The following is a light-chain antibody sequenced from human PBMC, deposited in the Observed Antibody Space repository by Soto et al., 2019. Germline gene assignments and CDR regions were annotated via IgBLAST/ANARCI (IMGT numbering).Light chain of an antibody. V-gene: IGKV3-11*01. J-gene: IGKJ1*01. CDR3: QQRRNWPPT. Sequence: EIVLTQSPGTLSLSPGERATLSCRASQSVSNNYLAWYQQKPGQAPRLLMYEASNRATGVPARFSGSGSGTDFTLTISSLEPEDFAIYYCQQRRNWPPTFGQGTKVDI. CDR1: QSVSNNY. CDR2: EAS.